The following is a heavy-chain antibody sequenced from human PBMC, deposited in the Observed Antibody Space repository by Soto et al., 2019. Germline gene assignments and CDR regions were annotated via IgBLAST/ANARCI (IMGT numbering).Heavy chain of an antibody. CDR1: GGSIGGYT. V-gene: IGHV4-34*01. CDR3: ARVPYYDFWSGYYAKYYYYYYGMDV. J-gene: IGHJ6*02. D-gene: IGHD3-3*01. CDR2: INHSGGT. Sequence: PSETLSLTCSAYGGSIGGYTWTWIRQAPGKGLERIGEINHSGGTNYNSSLKSRVIISVDTTKNQFSLIVYSVTAADTAVYYCARVPYYDFWSGYYAKYYYYYYGMDVWGQGTTVTVSS.